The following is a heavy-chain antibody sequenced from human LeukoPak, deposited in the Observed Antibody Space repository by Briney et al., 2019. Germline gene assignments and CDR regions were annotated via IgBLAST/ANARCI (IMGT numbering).Heavy chain of an antibody. V-gene: IGHV4-39*07. D-gene: IGHD5-24*01. J-gene: IGHJ4*02. CDR1: GGSISSSNYY. CDR3: ARMDGYNIHFDY. Sequence: SETLSLTCTVSGGSISSSNYYWGWIRQPPGKGLEWIGSISYSGGTYYNPSLKSRVTMSLDTSKNQFSLKLSSVTAADTAVYYCARMDGYNIHFDYWGQGTLVTVSS. CDR2: ISYSGGT.